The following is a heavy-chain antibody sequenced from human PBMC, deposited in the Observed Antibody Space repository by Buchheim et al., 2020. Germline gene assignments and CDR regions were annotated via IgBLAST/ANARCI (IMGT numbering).Heavy chain of an antibody. CDR3: AKGDWFFDH. CDR2: IYSSGRT. J-gene: IGHJ2*01. V-gene: IGHV4-59*01. Sequence: QVQLQESGPGLVKPSETLSLTCSVSGCSINSYYWSWIRQSPGKGLEWIGQIYSSGRTDYNPSLKSRFTISVETSKNQFSLKVTSVTVADTAVYYCAKGDWFFDHWGRGTL. CDR1: GCSINSYY.